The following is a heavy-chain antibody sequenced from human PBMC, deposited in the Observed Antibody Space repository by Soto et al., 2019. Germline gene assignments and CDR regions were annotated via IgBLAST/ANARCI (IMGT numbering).Heavy chain of an antibody. CDR2: IYYSVST. Sequence: PAETLSLTCTVSGGSISSGDYYWSWILQPPGKGLEWIGYIYYSVSTYYNPSLKSRVTISVDTSKNQFSLKLSSVTAADTAVYYCARDGAAARRVYYYYYGTEVSGHGTTVIVSS. D-gene: IGHD2-2*01. J-gene: IGHJ6*02. CDR1: GGSISSGDYY. V-gene: IGHV4-30-4*01. CDR3: ARDGAAARRVYYYYYGTEV.